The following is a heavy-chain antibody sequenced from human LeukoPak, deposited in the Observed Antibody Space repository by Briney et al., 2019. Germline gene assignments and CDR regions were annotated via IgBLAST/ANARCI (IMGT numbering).Heavy chain of an antibody. CDR2: ISGSGAMT. D-gene: IGHD3-10*01. J-gene: IGHJ4*02. CDR3: AKDRVDGSGSQFGS. V-gene: IGHV3-23*01. Sequence: GGSLRLSCAASGFTLSNHAMIWVRQAPGKGLEWVSSISGSGAMTYYADSVKGRFTISRDNAMDTLYLQMNSLRADDTAVYYCAKDRVDGSGSQFGSWGQGSLVIVSS. CDR1: GFTLSNHA.